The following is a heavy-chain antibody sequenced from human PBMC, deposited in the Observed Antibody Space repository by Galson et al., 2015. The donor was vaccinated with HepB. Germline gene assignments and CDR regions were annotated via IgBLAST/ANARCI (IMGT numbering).Heavy chain of an antibody. CDR1: GYTFTGYY. V-gene: IGHV1-2*06. Sequence: SVKVSCKASGYTFTGYYMHWVRQAPGQGLEWMGRIDPNSGGTNYAQKFQGRVTMTRDTSISTAYMELSRLRSDDTAVYYCARGGSLWFGETDAFDIWGQGTMVTVSS. D-gene: IGHD3-10*01. CDR3: ARGGSLWFGETDAFDI. CDR2: IDPNSGGT. J-gene: IGHJ3*02.